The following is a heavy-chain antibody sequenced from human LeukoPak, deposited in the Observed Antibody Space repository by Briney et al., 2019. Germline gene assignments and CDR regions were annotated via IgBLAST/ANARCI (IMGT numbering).Heavy chain of an antibody. CDR2: ISGFGENT. J-gene: IGHJ5*02. Sequence: GGSLRLSCAASGFTFSSSAMSWVRQAPGRGLEWVSTISGFGENTYYADSVKGRFTSSGDNFKSALFLQMNSLRAEDTTVYYCAKSGHYSWFDPWGQGTLVIVSS. CDR1: GFTFSSSA. CDR3: AKSGHYSWFDP. D-gene: IGHD3-3*01. V-gene: IGHV3-23*01.